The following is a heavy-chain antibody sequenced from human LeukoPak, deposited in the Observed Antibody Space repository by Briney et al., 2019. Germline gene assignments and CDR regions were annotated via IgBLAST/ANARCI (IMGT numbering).Heavy chain of an antibody. Sequence: ASVKVSCKASGYTFTSYDINWVRQATGQGLEWMGWMNPNSGNTGYAQKFQGRVTITRNTSISTAYMELSSLRSEDTAVYYCARVDQIAVAGYNWFDPWGQGTLVTVSS. D-gene: IGHD6-19*01. V-gene: IGHV1-8*03. CDR2: MNPNSGNT. J-gene: IGHJ5*02. CDR1: GYTFTSYD. CDR3: ARVDQIAVAGYNWFDP.